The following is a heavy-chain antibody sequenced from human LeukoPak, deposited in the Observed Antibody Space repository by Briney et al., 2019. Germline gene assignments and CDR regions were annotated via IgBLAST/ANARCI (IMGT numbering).Heavy chain of an antibody. J-gene: IGHJ3*02. CDR2: IRYDGSNK. D-gene: IGHD4-17*01. CDR1: GFTFSSYG. V-gene: IGHV3-30*02. Sequence: PGGSLRLSCAASGFTFSSYGLHWVRQAPGKGLEWVAFIRYDGSNKYYADSVKGRFTISRDNSKNTLYLQMNSLRAEDTAVYYCARDRLGTATTLDAFDIWGQGTMVTVSS. CDR3: ARDRLGTATTLDAFDI.